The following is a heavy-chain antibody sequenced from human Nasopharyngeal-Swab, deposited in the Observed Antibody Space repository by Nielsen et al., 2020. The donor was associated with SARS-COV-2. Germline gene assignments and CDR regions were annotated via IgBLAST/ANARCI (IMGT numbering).Heavy chain of an antibody. CDR2: ISWNSGSI. J-gene: IGHJ6*03. V-gene: IGHV3-9*01. Sequence: SLEISCAASGFTFDDYAMHWVRQAPGKGLEWVSGISWNSGSIGYADSVKGRFTISRDNAKNSLYLQMNSLRAEDTALYYCAKDVDDYDYYMDVWGKGTTVTVSS. CDR1: GFTFDDYA. CDR3: AKDVDDYDYYMDV.